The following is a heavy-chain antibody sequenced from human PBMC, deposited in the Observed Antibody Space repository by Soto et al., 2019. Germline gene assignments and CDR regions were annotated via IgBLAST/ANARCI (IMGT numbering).Heavy chain of an antibody. Sequence: SETLSLTCTVSGGSISSSSYDWGWIRQPPGKGLEWIGSIYYSGSTYYNPSLKSRVTISVDTSKNQFSLKLSSVTAADTAVYYCARRGLLWFGTVGMDVWGQGTTVT. J-gene: IGHJ6*02. CDR1: GGSISSSSYD. CDR2: IYYSGST. CDR3: ARRGLLWFGTVGMDV. D-gene: IGHD3-10*01. V-gene: IGHV4-39*01.